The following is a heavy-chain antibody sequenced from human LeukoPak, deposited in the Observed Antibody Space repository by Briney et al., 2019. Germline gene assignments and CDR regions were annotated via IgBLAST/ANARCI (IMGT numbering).Heavy chain of an antibody. J-gene: IGHJ4*02. CDR3: ARAGSGGATRPYDY. V-gene: IGHV1-69*05. CDR2: IIPIFGTA. D-gene: IGHD1-26*01. Sequence: ASVKVSCKASGGTFSSYAISWVRQAPGQGLEWMGGIIPIFGTANYAQKFQGRVTITTDESTSTAYMELSSLRSEDTAVYYCARAGSGGATRPYDYWGQGTLVTVSS. CDR1: GGTFSSYA.